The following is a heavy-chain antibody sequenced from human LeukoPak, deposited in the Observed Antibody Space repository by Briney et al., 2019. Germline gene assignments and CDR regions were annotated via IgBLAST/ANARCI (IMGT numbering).Heavy chain of an antibody. V-gene: IGHV3-7*01. D-gene: IGHD3-16*01. CDR1: GLTFSGQW. CDR3: AYTNNLYH. J-gene: IGHJ5*02. Sequence: GGSLRLSCVASGLTFSGQWMNWVRQAPGRGLEWVANIKHDGSEKYYVDSVKGRLTISREDGKNSLSLQMNNVRAEDTAVYYCAYTNNLYHWGQGTLVVVSS. CDR2: IKHDGSEK.